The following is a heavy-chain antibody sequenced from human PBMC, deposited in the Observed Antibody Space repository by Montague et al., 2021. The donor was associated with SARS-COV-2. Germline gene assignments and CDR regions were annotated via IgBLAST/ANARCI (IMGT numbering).Heavy chain of an antibody. V-gene: IGHV4-59*08. J-gene: IGHJ6*02. CDR2: IYYSGST. D-gene: IGHD2-15*01. CDR3: ARHPIGSFPRYGMDV. CDR1: GGSISSYY. Sequence: SETLSLTCTVSGGSISSYYWSWIRQPPGKGLEWIGYIYYSGSTNYNPSLKSRVTISVDTSKNQFSLKLSSVTAADTAVYYCARHPIGSFPRYGMDVWGQGTRVTVSS.